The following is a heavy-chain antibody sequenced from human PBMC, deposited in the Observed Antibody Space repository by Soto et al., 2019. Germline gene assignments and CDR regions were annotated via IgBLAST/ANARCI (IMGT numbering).Heavy chain of an antibody. CDR1: GGTLSSYT. D-gene: IGHD3-3*01. CDR2: IIPILGIA. CDR3: GTNDFWSGSNWFDP. J-gene: IGHJ5*02. Sequence: KVSRKASGGTLSSYTIRVGRTAPGQGLEWMGRIIPILGIANYAQKFQGRVTITADKSTSTAYMELSSLRSEDTAVYYCGTNDFWSGSNWFDPWGQGTLVTVSS. V-gene: IGHV1-69*02.